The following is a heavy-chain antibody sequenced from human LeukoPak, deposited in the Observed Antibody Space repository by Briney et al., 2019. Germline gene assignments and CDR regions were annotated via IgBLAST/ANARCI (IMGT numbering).Heavy chain of an antibody. Sequence: PGRSLRLSCAASGFTLNYYGMHWVRQAPGKGLEWVAFMWYDGSNKYYADSVKGRFTISRDNSKNTVYLQMNSLRAEDTAVYYCARADYGGSSDAFDIWGQGTMVTVSS. CDR3: ARADYGGSSDAFDI. CDR2: MWYDGSNK. J-gene: IGHJ3*02. CDR1: GFTLNYYG. D-gene: IGHD4-23*01. V-gene: IGHV3-33*01.